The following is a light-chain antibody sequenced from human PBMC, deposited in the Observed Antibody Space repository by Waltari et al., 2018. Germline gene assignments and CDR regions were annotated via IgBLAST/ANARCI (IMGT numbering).Light chain of an antibody. V-gene: IGKV3-20*01. CDR2: DAT. CDR1: QSVGRT. J-gene: IGKJ1*01. Sequence: DIVLTQSPGTLSLSPGDRAILSCRASQSVGRTLGWYQQKPGQAPRLLIYDATNRATGIPDRFSGSGSGTDFSLTISSLEPDDFAVYYCQKYGTLPATFGQGTKVEIK. CDR3: QKYGTLPAT.